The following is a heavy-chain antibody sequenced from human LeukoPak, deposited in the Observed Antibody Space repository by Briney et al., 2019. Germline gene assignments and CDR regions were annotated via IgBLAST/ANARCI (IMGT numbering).Heavy chain of an antibody. V-gene: IGHV3-23*01. CDR2: IVGSGSTT. CDR3: ARLGIGGAAAEFDY. D-gene: IGHD1-26*01. J-gene: IGHJ4*02. CDR1: EFTFRSHV. Sequence: PGGSLRLSCAASEFTFRSHVMSWVRQAPGKGLEWISAIVGSGSTTHYADSVKGRFTISRDNAKNSLYLQMNSLRAEDTAVYYCARLGIGGAAAEFDYWGQGTLVTVSS.